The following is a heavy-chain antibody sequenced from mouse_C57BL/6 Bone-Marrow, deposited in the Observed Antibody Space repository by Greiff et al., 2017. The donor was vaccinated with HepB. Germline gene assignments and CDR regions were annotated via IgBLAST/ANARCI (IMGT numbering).Heavy chain of an antibody. CDR3: ARVGGYYYGSSPSWYFDV. V-gene: IGHV3-6*01. D-gene: IGHD1-1*01. Sequence: EVKLMESGPGLVKPSQSLSLTCSVTGYSITSGYYWNWIRQFPGNKLEWMGYISYDGSNNYNPSLKNRISITRDTSKNQFFLKLNSVTTEDTATYYCARVGGYYYGSSPSWYFDVWGTGTTVTVSS. CDR1: GYSITSGYY. CDR2: ISYDGSN. J-gene: IGHJ1*03.